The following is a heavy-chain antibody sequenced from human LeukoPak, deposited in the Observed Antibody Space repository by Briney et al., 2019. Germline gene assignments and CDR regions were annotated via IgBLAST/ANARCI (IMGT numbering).Heavy chain of an antibody. J-gene: IGHJ4*02. V-gene: IGHV4-4*07. Sequence: SETLSLTCTVSGGSISGFYWSWIRQSAGKGLEWIGRIYSSGSTNYNPSLKSRVSISVDTSKNQFSLRLTSVTAADTAMYYCARGRPPYYYDSSESVYYFDYWGQGTLVTVSS. CDR3: ARGRPPYYYDSSESVYYFDY. CDR1: GGSISGFY. D-gene: IGHD3-22*01. CDR2: IYSSGST.